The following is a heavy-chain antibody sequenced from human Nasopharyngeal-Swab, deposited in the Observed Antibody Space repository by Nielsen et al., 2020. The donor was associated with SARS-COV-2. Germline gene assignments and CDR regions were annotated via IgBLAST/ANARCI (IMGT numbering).Heavy chain of an antibody. D-gene: IGHD3-10*01. CDR3: TRDGSWATGGAFDI. V-gene: IGHV3-21*01. CDR1: GFTFTSYP. CDR2: LSSSGTDI. J-gene: IGHJ3*02. Sequence: GESLKISCAASGFTFTSYPMNWVRQAPGKGLEWVSSLSSSGTDISYTDSVKGRFTISRDSAKKSLYLQMNSLGAEDTAVYYCTRDGSWATGGAFDIWGQGTMVTVSS.